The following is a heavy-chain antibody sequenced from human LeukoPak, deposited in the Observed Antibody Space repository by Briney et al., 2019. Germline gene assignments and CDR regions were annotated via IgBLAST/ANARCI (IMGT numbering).Heavy chain of an antibody. D-gene: IGHD1-1*01. CDR1: GFTFSSYS. CDR3: ASVQLEHGPWDYFDY. Sequence: GGSLRLSCAASGFTFSSYSMNWVRQAPGKGLEWVAFIRYDGSNKYYADSVKGRFTISRDNFKSTLYLQMNSLRAEDTAVYYCASVQLEHGPWDYFDYWGQGTLVTVSS. V-gene: IGHV3-30*02. CDR2: IRYDGSNK. J-gene: IGHJ4*02.